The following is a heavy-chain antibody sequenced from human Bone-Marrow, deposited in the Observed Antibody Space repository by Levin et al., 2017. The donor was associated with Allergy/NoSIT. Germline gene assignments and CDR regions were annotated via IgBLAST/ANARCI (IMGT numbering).Heavy chain of an antibody. V-gene: IGHV5-51*01. CDR3: ARGADDRSGYFPY. J-gene: IGHJ4*02. D-gene: IGHD3-22*01. CDR2: IYPGDSES. CDR1: GYSFNTYW. Sequence: GGSLRLSCQGSGYSFNTYWIGWVRQKPGKGLEWMGIIYPGDSESRYSPSFQGQVTISADKSINTAYLQWSSLKASDTAMYYCARGADDRSGYFPYWGQGTLVTVSS.